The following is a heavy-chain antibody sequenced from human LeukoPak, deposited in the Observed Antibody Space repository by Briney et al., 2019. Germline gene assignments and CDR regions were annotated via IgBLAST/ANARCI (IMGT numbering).Heavy chain of an antibody. D-gene: IGHD5-24*01. J-gene: IGHJ4*02. CDR3: AGDRGRDGYKYIDY. Sequence: PSETLSLTCTVSGGSISSYYWSWIRQPPGKGLEWIGYIYYSGSTNYNPSLKSRVTISVDTSKNQFSLKLSSVTAADTAVYYCAGDRGRDGYKYIDYWGQGTLVTVSS. CDR2: IYYSGST. V-gene: IGHV4-59*01. CDR1: GGSISSYY.